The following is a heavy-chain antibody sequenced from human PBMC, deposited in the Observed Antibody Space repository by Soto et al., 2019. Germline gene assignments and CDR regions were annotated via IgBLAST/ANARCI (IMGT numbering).Heavy chain of an antibody. D-gene: IGHD3-10*01. CDR2: ISGSGGST. CDR3: AKDHLRPPMAGFDY. Sequence: GGSLSLSCAASGFTFSSDAMSWVRQAPGKGLEWVSAISGSGGSTYYADSVKGRFTIARDNSKNTLYLQMNSLRAEDTAVYYCAKDHLRPPMAGFDYWGQGTLVTVSS. J-gene: IGHJ4*02. V-gene: IGHV3-23*01. CDR1: GFTFSSDA.